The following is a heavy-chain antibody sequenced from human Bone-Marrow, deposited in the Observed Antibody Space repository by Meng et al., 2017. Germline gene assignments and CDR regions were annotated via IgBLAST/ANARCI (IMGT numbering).Heavy chain of an antibody. V-gene: IGHV3-7*01. D-gene: IGHD2-21*01. CDR2: IKQDGSGK. J-gene: IGHJ3*02. Sequence: GESLKISCAASGFTFSSYWMSWVRQAPGKGLEWVANIKQDGSGKYYVDSVKGRFTISRDNAKNSLYLQMNSLRAEDTAVYYCARAGLWWWGDDFDIWGQGTMVTVSS. CDR3: ARAGLWWWGDDFDI. CDR1: GFTFSSYW.